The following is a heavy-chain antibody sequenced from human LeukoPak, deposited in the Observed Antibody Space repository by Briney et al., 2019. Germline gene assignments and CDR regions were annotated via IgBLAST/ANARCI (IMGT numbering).Heavy chain of an antibody. CDR1: GFTFDDYA. CDR2: ISWDGGST. D-gene: IGHD2-15*01. Sequence: PGGSLRLSCAASGFTFDDYAMHWVRQAPGKGLEWVSLISWDGGSTYYADSVKGRFTISRDNSKNSLYLQMNSLRAEDTALYYCAKDMSGLIAATSGAFDIWGQGTMVTVSS. J-gene: IGHJ3*02. CDR3: AKDMSGLIAATSGAFDI. V-gene: IGHV3-43D*03.